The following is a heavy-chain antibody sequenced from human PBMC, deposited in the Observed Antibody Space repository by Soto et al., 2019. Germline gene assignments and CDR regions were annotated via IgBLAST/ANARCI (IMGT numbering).Heavy chain of an antibody. J-gene: IGHJ5*02. CDR1: GGSISSGGYS. V-gene: IGHV4-30-2*01. CDR3: ASRPSGSGFDP. D-gene: IGHD1-26*01. Sequence: PSETLSLTCAVSGGSISSGGYSWIWIRQPPGKGLEWIGYIYHSGSTYYSTSLKSRVTISVDRSKNQFSLKLSSVTAADTAVYYCASRPSGSGFDPWGQGTLVTVSS. CDR2: IYHSGST.